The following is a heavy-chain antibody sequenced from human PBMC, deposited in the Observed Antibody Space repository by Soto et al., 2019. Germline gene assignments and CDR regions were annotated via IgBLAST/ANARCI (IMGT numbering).Heavy chain of an antibody. V-gene: IGHV1-24*01. CDR2: FDAEDGKA. CDR1: GYTLAELY. CDR3: ATDGGGYDYGSGIINAFDL. J-gene: IGHJ3*01. Sequence: QVQLVQSGAEVKKPGASVKVSCNVSGYTLAELYMHWVRQAPGKGLEWMGGFDAEDGKAIYAQKFQGRVTMTEDTSTDTVYMELSSLGSDDTAVYYCATDGGGYDYGSGIINAFDLWGQGTMVTVSS. D-gene: IGHD3-10*01.